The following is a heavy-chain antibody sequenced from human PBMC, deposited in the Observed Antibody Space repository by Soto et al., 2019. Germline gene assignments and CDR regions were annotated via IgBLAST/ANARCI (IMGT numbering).Heavy chain of an antibody. V-gene: IGHV3-48*01. J-gene: IGHJ4*02. Sequence: GGSLRLSCAASGFTFSSYSMNWVRQAPGKGLEWVSYISSSSSTIYYADSVKGRFTISRDNAKNSLYLQMNSLRAEDTAVYYCARDPPDSEYYFDYWVQGTLVTVSS. D-gene: IGHD2-15*01. CDR1: GFTFSSYS. CDR2: ISSSSSTI. CDR3: ARDPPDSEYYFDY.